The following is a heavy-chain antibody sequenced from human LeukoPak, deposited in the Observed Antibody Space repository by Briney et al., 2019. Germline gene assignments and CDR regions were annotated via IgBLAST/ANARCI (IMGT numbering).Heavy chain of an antibody. CDR2: ISSSGSTI. Sequence: GGSLRLSCAASGFTFSSYEMNWVRQAPGKGLEWVSYISSSGSTIYYADSVKGRFTISRDNAKNSLYLQMNSLRAEDTAVYDCARDHSSGYDFDYWRQGPLVTVSS. V-gene: IGHV3-48*03. D-gene: IGHD5-12*01. J-gene: IGHJ4*02. CDR1: GFTFSSYE. CDR3: ARDHSSGYDFDY.